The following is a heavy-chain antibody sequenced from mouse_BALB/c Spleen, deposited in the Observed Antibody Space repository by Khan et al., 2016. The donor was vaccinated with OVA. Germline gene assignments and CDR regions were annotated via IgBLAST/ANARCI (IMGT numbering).Heavy chain of an antibody. D-gene: IGHD2-14*01. CDR2: IHPSGSET. CDR1: GYSFTNYW. V-gene: IGHV1S82*01. CDR3: AREDYRSCFAY. J-gene: IGHJ3*01. Sequence: QVQLQQSGTELVRPGASVRLSCKASGYSFTNYWMNWVKQRPGQGLEWIGMIHPSGSETRLNQKFKDKATLTVDRSSSTAYMQLSSPPSEGSAVYYCAREDYRSCFAYWGQGTLVTVSA.